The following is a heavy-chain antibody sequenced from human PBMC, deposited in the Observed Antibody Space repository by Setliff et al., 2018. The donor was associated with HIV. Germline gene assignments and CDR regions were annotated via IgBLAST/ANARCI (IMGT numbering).Heavy chain of an antibody. CDR2: INHSGTT. V-gene: IGHV4-34*01. CDR3: AAKPMIRGRPFAF. Sequence: SETPSLTCAVYGPSFSGYYWNWIRQFPGKSLEWIGEINHSGTTNYSPSSKSRLNISVDVSKNQFSLRLASLSAADTAAYFCAAKPMIRGRPFAFWGQATLVTVSS. CDR1: GPSFSGYY. D-gene: IGHD3-10*01. J-gene: IGHJ4*02.